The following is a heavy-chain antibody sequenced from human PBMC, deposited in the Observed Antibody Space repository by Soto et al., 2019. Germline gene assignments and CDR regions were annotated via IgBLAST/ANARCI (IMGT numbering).Heavy chain of an antibody. CDR2: IYYSGST. CDR1: GGSISSYY. V-gene: IGHV4-59*01. J-gene: IGHJ4*02. CDR3: ARGNGAWSVFDY. D-gene: IGHD1-26*01. Sequence: TLSLTCTVSGGSISSYYWSWIRQPPGKGLEWIGYIYYSGSTNYNPSLKSRVTISVDTSKNQFSLKLSSVTAADTAVYYCARGNGAWSVFDYWGQGTLVTVSS.